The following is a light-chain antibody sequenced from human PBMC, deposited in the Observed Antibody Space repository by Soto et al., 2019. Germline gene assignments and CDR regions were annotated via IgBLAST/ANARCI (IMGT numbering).Light chain of an antibody. Sequence: TQSPSTLSASVGDRVTITCRASQSISNWLAWYQQKPGKAPNLLIYKASSLESGVPSRFSGSGSGTEFTLTISSLQPDDFATYYCQQYNSFSWTFGQGTKVDIK. J-gene: IGKJ1*01. CDR1: QSISNW. CDR3: QQYNSFSWT. V-gene: IGKV1-5*03. CDR2: KAS.